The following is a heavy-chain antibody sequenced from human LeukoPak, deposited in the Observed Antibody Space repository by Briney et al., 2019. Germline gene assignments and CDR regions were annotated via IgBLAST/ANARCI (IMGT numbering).Heavy chain of an antibody. CDR1: GDSISSSSYY. J-gene: IGHJ1*01. Sequence: SETLSLTXTVSGDSISSSSYYWGWVRQPPGKGLDWIGDIYYSGSSYYSPSLKSRVTISLDTSKNQFSLKLRSVTAADTAVYYCARRRYYDSTGFLDWGQGSLVSVSS. CDR3: ARRRYYDSTGFLD. CDR2: IYYSGSS. D-gene: IGHD3-22*01. V-gene: IGHV4-39*01.